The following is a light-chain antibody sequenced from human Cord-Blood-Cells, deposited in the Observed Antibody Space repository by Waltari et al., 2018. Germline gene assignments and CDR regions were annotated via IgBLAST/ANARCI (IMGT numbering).Light chain of an antibody. J-gene: IGKJ2*01. Sequence: IQMAQSPSSVSASVGYRGSVTCRASQSISSYLNWYQQKPGKAPKLLIYAASSLQSGVPSRFSGSGSGTDFTLTISSLQPEDFAAYYCQQSYSTPYTFGQGTKLEIK. CDR1: QSISSY. CDR3: QQSYSTPYT. V-gene: IGKV1-39*01. CDR2: AAS.